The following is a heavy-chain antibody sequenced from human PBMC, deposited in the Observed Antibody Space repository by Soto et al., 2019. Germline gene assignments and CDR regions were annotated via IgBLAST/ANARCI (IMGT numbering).Heavy chain of an antibody. CDR3: ARGAPPVVPAATYYYGMDV. D-gene: IGHD2-2*01. Sequence: ASVKVSCKASGYTFTGYYMHWVRQAPGQGLEWMGWINPNSGGTNYAQKFQGWVTMTRDTSISTAYMELSRLRSDDTAVYYCARGAPPVVPAATYYYGMDVWGQGTTVTVSS. CDR1: GYTFTGYY. J-gene: IGHJ6*02. V-gene: IGHV1-2*04. CDR2: INPNSGGT.